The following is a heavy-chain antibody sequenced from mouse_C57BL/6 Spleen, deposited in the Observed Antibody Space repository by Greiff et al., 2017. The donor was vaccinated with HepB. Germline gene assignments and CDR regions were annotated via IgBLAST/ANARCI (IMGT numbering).Heavy chain of an antibody. Sequence: QVQLKQSGTELVKPGASVKLSCKASGYTFTSYWMHWVKQRPGQGLEWIGNINPSNGGTNYNEKFKSKATLTVDKSSSTAYMQLSSLTSEDSAVYYCARWNYGKGYYFDYWGQGTTLTVSS. CDR3: ARWNYGKGYYFDY. D-gene: IGHD2-1*01. CDR2: INPSNGGT. V-gene: IGHV1-53*01. CDR1: GYTFTSYW. J-gene: IGHJ2*01.